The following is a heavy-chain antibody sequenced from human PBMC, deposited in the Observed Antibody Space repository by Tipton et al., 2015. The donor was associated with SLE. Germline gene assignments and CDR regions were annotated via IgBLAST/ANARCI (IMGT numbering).Heavy chain of an antibody. CDR3: ARPLRGLFAFDI. CDR2: IYYSGST. Sequence: TLSLTCTVSGGSISSSSYYWSWIRQPPGKGLEWIGYIYYSGSTNYNPSLKSRVTISVDTSKNQFTLKLSSVTAADTAVYYCARPLRGLFAFDIWGQGTMVTVSS. CDR1: GGSISSSSYY. J-gene: IGHJ3*02. V-gene: IGHV4-61*01.